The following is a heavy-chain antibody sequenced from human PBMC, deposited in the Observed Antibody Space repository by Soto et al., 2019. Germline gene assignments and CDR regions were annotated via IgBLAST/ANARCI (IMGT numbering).Heavy chain of an antibody. Sequence: QLLESGGGLVQSGGSLRLSCAASGFTFGNFAMSWVRQAPGKGLEWVSGIVGRGTTFYADSVKGRFTISRDNSKNTQHFQMNSLRAEDRAENYCSKFRGMTYGEYHLDYSGQGTLVTVSS. CDR2: IVGRGTT. J-gene: IGHJ4*02. CDR3: SKFRGMTYGEYHLDY. CDR1: GFTFGNFA. D-gene: IGHD4-17*01. V-gene: IGHV3-23*01.